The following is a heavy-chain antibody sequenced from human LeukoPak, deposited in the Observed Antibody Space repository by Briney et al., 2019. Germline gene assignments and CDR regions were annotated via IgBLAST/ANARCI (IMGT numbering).Heavy chain of an antibody. CDR2: INSGGSGT. Sequence: GGSLRLSCAASGFTFSSYSMNWVRQTPGKGLVWVSRINSGGSGTSYADSVKGRFTISRDNAKNTLYLQMNSLRAEDTAVYYCASSLGPLTDYWGQGTLATVSS. D-gene: IGHD7-27*01. CDR1: GFTFSSYS. J-gene: IGHJ4*02. V-gene: IGHV3-74*01. CDR3: ASSLGPLTDY.